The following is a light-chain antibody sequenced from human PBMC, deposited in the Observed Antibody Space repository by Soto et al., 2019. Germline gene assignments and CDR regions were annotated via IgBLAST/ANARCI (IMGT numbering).Light chain of an antibody. Sequence: EVGLCHSPSTLSFSTVERATVYCSASQSVSSSSFAWYQQKPGRAPRLLIYGAANRSTGIPDRFSGSGSGTDFTLTFSRLEPEDVAVYCCQQYGSSPRTFGQGTKVDIK. CDR3: QQYGSSPRT. CDR2: GAA. J-gene: IGKJ1*01. CDR1: QSVSSSS. V-gene: IGKV3-20*01.